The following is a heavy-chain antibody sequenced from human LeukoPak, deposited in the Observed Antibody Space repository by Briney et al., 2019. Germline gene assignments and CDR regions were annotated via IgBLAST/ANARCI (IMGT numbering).Heavy chain of an antibody. V-gene: IGHV4-31*03. J-gene: IGHJ4*02. CDR2: IYYSGST. D-gene: IGHD2-21*02. CDR1: GGSISSGGYY. Sequence: SETLSLTCTVSGGSISSGGYYWSWIRQHPGKGLEWIGYIYYSGSTYYNPSLKSRVTISVATSKNHFSLKLSSVTAADTAVYYCARDTASRTLDYWGKGTLVTVSS. CDR3: ARDTASRTLDY.